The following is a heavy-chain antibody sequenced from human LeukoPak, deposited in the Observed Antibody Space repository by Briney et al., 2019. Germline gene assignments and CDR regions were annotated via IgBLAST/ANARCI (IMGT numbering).Heavy chain of an antibody. CDR1: GDSVSSNTAA. D-gene: IGHD3-9*01. V-gene: IGHV6-1*01. CDR3: ARAVYDILTGYYGYYYYMDV. Sequence: SQTLSLTCAISGDSVSSNTAAWHWIRQSPSRGLEWLGRTYYRSKWYNDYAVSVKSRITINPDTPKNQFSLHLNSVTPEDTAVYYCARAVYDILTGYYGYYYYMDVWGKGTTVTISS. J-gene: IGHJ6*03. CDR2: TYYRSKWYN.